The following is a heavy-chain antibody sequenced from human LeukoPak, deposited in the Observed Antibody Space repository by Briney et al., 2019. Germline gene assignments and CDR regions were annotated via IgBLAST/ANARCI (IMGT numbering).Heavy chain of an antibody. CDR2: IYSGGST. CDR3: ARDYSSGWYANMDV. J-gene: IGHJ6*03. V-gene: IGHV3-66*01. CDR1: EFSVGSNY. Sequence: GGSLRLSCAASEFSVGSNYMTWVRQAPGKGLEWVSLIYSGGSTYYADSVKGRFTISRDNAKNSLYLQMNSLRAEDTAAYYCARDYSSGWYANMDVWGKGTTVTVSS. D-gene: IGHD6-19*01.